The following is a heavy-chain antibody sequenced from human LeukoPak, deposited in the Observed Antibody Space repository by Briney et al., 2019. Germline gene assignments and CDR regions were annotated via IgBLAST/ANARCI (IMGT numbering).Heavy chain of an antibody. CDR2: ISWNSGSI. J-gene: IGHJ6*02. Sequence: GGYLRLSCAASGFTFYDYAMHWVRQAPGKGLEWVSGISWNSGSIVYADSVKGRFTIFRDNAKNSMYLQMNSLRIEDTALYYCSKDISAGGLDVWGPGPPVTVSS. CDR3: SKDISAGGLDV. CDR1: GFTFYDYA. D-gene: IGHD3-16*02. V-gene: IGHV3-9*01.